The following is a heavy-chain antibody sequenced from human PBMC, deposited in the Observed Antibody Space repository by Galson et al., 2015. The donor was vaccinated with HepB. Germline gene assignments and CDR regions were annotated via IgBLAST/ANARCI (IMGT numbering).Heavy chain of an antibody. Sequence: SLRLSCAASGITFSDHYMDWVRQVPGKGLEWLGRIRNRANSYTTEYAASVKGRVTISRDDSKNSLYLQMNSLKTDDTAVYYCAQSGSYHAFDIWGQGTMVTVSS. J-gene: IGHJ3*02. CDR1: GITFSDHY. D-gene: IGHD1-26*01. V-gene: IGHV3-72*01. CDR2: IRNRANSYTT. CDR3: AQSGSYHAFDI.